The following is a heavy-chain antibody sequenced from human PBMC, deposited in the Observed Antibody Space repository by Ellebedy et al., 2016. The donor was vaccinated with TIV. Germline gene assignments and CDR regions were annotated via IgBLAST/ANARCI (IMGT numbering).Heavy chain of an antibody. V-gene: IGHV3-30*18. CDR1: GFTFSSYG. Sequence: GESLKISXAASGFTFSSYGMHWVRQAPGKGLEWVAVISYDGSNKYYADSVKGRFTISRDNSKNTLYLQMNSLRAEDTAVYYCAKALVGATDAYYYYGMDVWGQGTTVTVSS. CDR3: AKALVGATDAYYYYGMDV. D-gene: IGHD1-26*01. J-gene: IGHJ6*02. CDR2: ISYDGSNK.